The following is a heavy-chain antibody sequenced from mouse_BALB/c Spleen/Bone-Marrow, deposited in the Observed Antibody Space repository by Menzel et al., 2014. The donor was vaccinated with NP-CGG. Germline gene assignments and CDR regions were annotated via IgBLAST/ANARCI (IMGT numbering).Heavy chain of an antibody. CDR1: GYTFTDYY. CDR3: ANLGRYAMDY. Sequence: LMESGPELVKPGASVKISCKASGYTFTDYYINWVKQKPGQGLEWIGWIYPGSGNTKYNEKFKGKATLTVDTSSSTTYMQLRSLTSEDTAVYFCANLGRYAMDYWGQGTSVTVSS. CDR2: IYPGSGNT. D-gene: IGHD3-1*01. V-gene: IGHV1-84*02. J-gene: IGHJ4*01.